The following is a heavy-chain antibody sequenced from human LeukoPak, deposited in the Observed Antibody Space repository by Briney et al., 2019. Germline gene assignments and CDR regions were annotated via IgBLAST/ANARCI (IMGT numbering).Heavy chain of an antibody. CDR3: AKGCSSTSCSTAGIDY. CDR1: GFTFSSYG. CDR2: ISYDGSNK. V-gene: IGHV3-30*18. J-gene: IGHJ4*02. Sequence: GGSLRLSCAASGFTFSSYGMHWVRQAPGKGLEWVAVISYDGSNKYYADSVKGRFTISRDNSKNTLYLQMNSLRAEDTAVYYCAKGCSSTSCSTAGIDYWGQGTLVTVSS. D-gene: IGHD2-2*01.